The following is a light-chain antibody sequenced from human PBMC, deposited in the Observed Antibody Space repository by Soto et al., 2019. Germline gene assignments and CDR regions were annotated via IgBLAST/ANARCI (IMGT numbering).Light chain of an antibody. CDR3: QQYGTAPPRYT. V-gene: IGKV3-15*01. CDR1: QSVSSD. Sequence: EIVMTQSPATLSVSPGERATLSCRASQSVSSDLVWYQQKAGQAPRLLIYDTSTRATGIPARFSGSGSGTEFTLTISSLQSEDSAVYYCQQYGTAPPRYTFGQGTKLEIK. CDR2: DTS. J-gene: IGKJ2*01.